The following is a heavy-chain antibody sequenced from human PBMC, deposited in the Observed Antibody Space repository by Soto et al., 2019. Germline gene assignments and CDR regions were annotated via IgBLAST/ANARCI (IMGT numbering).Heavy chain of an antibody. CDR2: LHSGGDT. V-gene: IGHV3-53*04. Sequence: EVQLVESGGGLVQPGGSLRLSCVASGIPVSSNYMTWVRKATGKGLEWVSVLHSGGDTYYANSVKGRFTISRHDPTNTLFLQMNSLTAEDTAVYYPARDGPSYYASRMDVWGQRGTVTVS. CDR1: GIPVSSNY. CDR3: ARDGPSYYASRMDV. J-gene: IGHJ6*02. D-gene: IGHD3-10*01.